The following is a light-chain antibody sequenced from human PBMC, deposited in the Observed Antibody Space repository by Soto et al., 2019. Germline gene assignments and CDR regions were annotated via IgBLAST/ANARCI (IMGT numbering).Light chain of an antibody. CDR3: QQYDNFPRAIN. Sequence: DIHMTQSPSSLSASLGDRVTIAFQASQDISNYLHWYQQKPGKAPKLLIYDASNLETGVPSRFSGSGSGTDFTFTISSLQPEDIATYYCQQYDNFPRAINFGQGTRLEIK. CDR2: DAS. CDR1: QDISNY. V-gene: IGKV1-33*01. J-gene: IGKJ5*01.